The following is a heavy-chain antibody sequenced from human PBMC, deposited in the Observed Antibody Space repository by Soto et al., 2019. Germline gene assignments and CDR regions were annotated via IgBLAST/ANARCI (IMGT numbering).Heavy chain of an antibody. Sequence: VQLQQWGAGLLKPSETLSLTCAVYGGSFSGYYWSWIRQPPGKGLEWIGEINHSGSTNYNPSLKSRVTISVDTSKNQFSLKLSSVTAADTAVYYCASGHIVVVTARTFDYWGQGTLVTVSS. V-gene: IGHV4-34*01. CDR1: GGSFSGYY. J-gene: IGHJ4*02. CDR3: ASGHIVVVTARTFDY. CDR2: INHSGST. D-gene: IGHD2-21*02.